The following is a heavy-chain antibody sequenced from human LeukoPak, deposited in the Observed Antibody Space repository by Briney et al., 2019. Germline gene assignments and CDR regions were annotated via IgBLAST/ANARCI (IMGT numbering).Heavy chain of an antibody. CDR3: AREAWVSGDSKYRYYGIDV. J-gene: IGHJ6*02. CDR1: GGSFSGYY. D-gene: IGHD4-17*01. CDR2: INHSGST. Sequence: SETLSLTCAVYGGSFSGYYWSWIRQPPGKGLEWIGEINHSGSTNYNPSLKSRVTISVDTSKNQFSLKLSSVTAADTAVYYCAREAWVSGDSKYRYYGIDVWGQGTTVTVSS. V-gene: IGHV4-34*01.